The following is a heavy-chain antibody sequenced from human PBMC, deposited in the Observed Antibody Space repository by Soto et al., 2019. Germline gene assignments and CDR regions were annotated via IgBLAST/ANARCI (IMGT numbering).Heavy chain of an antibody. CDR3: ARFGSGGADY. Sequence: PGESLKISCRTSGYIFATYWIGWVRQTPEKGLEWLGLIYPGDSDIRNNPSFQGQVTISSNNSITTAYLHWNSLKASDTAMYYCARFGSGGADYCGEGTPVPVS. CDR1: GYIFATYW. CDR2: IYPGDSDI. D-gene: IGHD3-16*01. V-gene: IGHV5-51*01. J-gene: IGHJ4*02.